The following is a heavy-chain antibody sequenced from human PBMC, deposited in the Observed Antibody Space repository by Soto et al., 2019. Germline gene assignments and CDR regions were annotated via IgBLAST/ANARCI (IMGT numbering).Heavy chain of an antibody. J-gene: IGHJ4*02. CDR2: MYSGGTAT. V-gene: IGHV3-53*01. D-gene: IGHD1-26*01. CDR1: GFTVSNNY. CDR3: ARGVPVRAIGRFYFHS. Sequence: EVQLVESGGGLIQPGGSLRLSCAASGFTVSNNYMTWVRQAPGKGLEWVSVMYSGGTATSYADSVKGRFTVSRDNSKNTVSLQSDSLKADDTAVYYCARGVPVRAIGRFYFHSWGQGTLVTVSS.